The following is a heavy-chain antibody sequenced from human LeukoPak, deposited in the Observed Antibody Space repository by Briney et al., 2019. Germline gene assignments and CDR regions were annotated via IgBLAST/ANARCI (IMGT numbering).Heavy chain of an antibody. CDR2: INHSGST. V-gene: IGHV4-34*01. Sequence: SETLSLTCAVYGGSFSGYYWSWIRQPPGKGLEWIGEINHSGSTNYDPSLKSRVTISVDTSKNQFSLKLSSVTAADTAVYYCARGLIAVAGTEAFDIWGQGTMVTVSS. CDR3: ARGLIAVAGTEAFDI. J-gene: IGHJ3*02. D-gene: IGHD6-19*01. CDR1: GGSFSGYY.